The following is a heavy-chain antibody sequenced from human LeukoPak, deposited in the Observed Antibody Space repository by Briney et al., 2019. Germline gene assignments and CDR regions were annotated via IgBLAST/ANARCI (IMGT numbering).Heavy chain of an antibody. CDR3: ARDLTSGSYRDY. D-gene: IGHD1-26*01. Sequence: GGSLRLSCAASGFTVSSNYMSWVRQAPGKGLEWVSVIYSGGSTYYADSVKGRFTISRDNSKNTPYLQMNSLRAEDTAVYYCARDLTSGSYRDYWGQGTLVTVSS. CDR2: IYSGGST. V-gene: IGHV3-66*01. J-gene: IGHJ4*02. CDR1: GFTVSSNY.